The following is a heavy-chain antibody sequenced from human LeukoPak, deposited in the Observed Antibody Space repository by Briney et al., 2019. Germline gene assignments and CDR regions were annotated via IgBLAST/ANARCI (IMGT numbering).Heavy chain of an antibody. J-gene: IGHJ3*02. CDR1: GFSLDDYA. CDR3: IKDMGFDLLKDAFHI. CDR2: ISWASGSQ. V-gene: IGHV3-9*01. Sequence: GRSLRLSCVGTGFSLDDYAMHWVRQVPGKGLEWVSSISWASGSQAYADSVKGRFTISRDNAKNSLSLEMNSLRPEDTAFYYCIKDMGFDLLKDAFHIWGQGTLVTVSS. D-gene: IGHD1-26*01.